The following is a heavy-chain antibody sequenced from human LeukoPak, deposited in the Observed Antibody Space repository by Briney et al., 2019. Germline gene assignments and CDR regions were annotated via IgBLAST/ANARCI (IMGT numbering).Heavy chain of an antibody. J-gene: IGHJ4*02. CDR2: IKQDGSEK. D-gene: IGHD6-6*01. V-gene: IGHV3-7*03. CDR1: GFTFSDYY. CDR3: ARDRGAPRPNDY. Sequence: GRSLRLSCAASGFTFSDYYMSWIRQAPGKGLEWVANIKQDGSEKYYGDSVKGRFTISRDNAKNSLYLQMNSLRADDTAVYYCARDRGAPRPNDYWGQGTLVTVSS.